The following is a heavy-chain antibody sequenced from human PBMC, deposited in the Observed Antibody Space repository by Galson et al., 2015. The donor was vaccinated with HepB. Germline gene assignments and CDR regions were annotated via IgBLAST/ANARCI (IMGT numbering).Heavy chain of an antibody. CDR1: GFTFGDYA. CDR2: SRSKGYSGTT. Sequence: SLRLSCAASGFTFGDYAMSWVRQAPGKGLEWVGFSRSKGYSGTTEYAASVKGRFTISRDDSKSIAYLQMNSLKIEDTAVYYCNGHSGSRQYDYWGRGTLVTVSS. CDR3: NGHSGSRQYDY. V-gene: IGHV3-49*04. D-gene: IGHD1-26*01. J-gene: IGHJ4*02.